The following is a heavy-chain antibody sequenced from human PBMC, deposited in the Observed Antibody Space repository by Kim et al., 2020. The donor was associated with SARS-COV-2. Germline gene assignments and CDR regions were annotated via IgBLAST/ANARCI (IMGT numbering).Heavy chain of an antibody. CDR2: ISRSGTT. CDR3: ARQSSDYVFDY. D-gene: IGHD1-26*01. CDR1: GYSISSTEW. V-gene: IGHV4-4*02. Sequence: SETLSLTCAVSGYSISSTEWWSWVRQPPGKGLEWIGEISRSGTTTHNPSLKSRVTVSVDQSKNQLSLKLTSVTAADTAVYYCARQSSDYVFDYWGQGILVTVSS. J-gene: IGHJ4*02.